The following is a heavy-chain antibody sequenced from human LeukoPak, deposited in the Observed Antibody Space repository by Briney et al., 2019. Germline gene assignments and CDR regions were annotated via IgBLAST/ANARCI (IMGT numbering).Heavy chain of an antibody. D-gene: IGHD3-22*01. CDR3: ARPNEMIVVVSPFDY. Sequence: TFXXXYMHWVRQAPGQGLEWMGWINPNSGGTNYAQKFQGRVTMTRDTSISTAYMELSRLRSDDTAVYYCARPNEMIVVVSPFDYWGQGTLVTVSS. J-gene: IGHJ4*02. CDR1: TFXXXY. V-gene: IGHV1-2*02. CDR2: INPNSGGT.